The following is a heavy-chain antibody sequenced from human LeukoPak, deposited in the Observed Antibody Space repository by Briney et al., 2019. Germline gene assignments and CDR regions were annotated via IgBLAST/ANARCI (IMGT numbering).Heavy chain of an antibody. CDR2: INGGGNTT. J-gene: IGHJ6*03. CDR1: GFAFSSFA. D-gene: IGHD6-19*01. V-gene: IGHV3-23*01. Sequence: GGSLRLSCAASGFAFSSFAMGWARQSPGKGLEWLSTINGGGNTTFYADSVKGRFTISRDNSKNTLYLRMDSLRPDDTAIYYCTKELHVAVAVADYYYFYMDVWGRGTAVTVSS. CDR3: TKELHVAVAVADYYYFYMDV.